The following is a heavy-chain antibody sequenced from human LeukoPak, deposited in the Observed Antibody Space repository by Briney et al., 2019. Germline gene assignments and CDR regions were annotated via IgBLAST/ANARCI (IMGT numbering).Heavy chain of an antibody. CDR3: AKDISGGNSETYIDY. CDR1: GFIFSNSA. J-gene: IGHJ4*02. D-gene: IGHD4-23*01. V-gene: IGHV3-21*01. CDR2: INNDGSYI. Sequence: PGGSLRLSCAASGFIFSNSAMNWVRQAPGKGLEWVSSINNDGSYIYYAGSVKGRFTISRDNAKNSLYLRLNSLRVEDTAVYYCAKDISGGNSETYIDYWGQGTLVAASS.